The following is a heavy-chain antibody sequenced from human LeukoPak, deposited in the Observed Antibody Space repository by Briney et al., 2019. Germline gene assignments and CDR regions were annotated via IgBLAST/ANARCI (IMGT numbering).Heavy chain of an antibody. J-gene: IGHJ4*02. CDR1: GFTFSSYS. Sequence: GGSLRLSCAASGFTFSSYSMNWVRQAPGKGLEWVSYISSSGDTIHYADSVKGRFTISRDNAKTSLFLQMNSLRVEDTAVYYCAGEGSGWNENYWGQGTPVTVSS. D-gene: IGHD6-19*01. CDR3: AGEGSGWNENY. CDR2: ISSSGDTI. V-gene: IGHV3-48*04.